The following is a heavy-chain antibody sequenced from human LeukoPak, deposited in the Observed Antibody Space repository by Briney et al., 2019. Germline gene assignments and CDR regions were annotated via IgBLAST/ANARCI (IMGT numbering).Heavy chain of an antibody. CDR2: SYPSGST. D-gene: IGHD4-17*01. CDR1: AGSISSYY. V-gene: IGHV4-4*07. Sequence: SETLSVTCAVSAGSISSYYWRCIRQPSGKGLEWIGRSYPSGSTNYNPSLKSRVNMSVDTSKNQFSLKLSSVTAADTAVYYCARDPPYGDYWYFDLGGRGTLVTVAS. CDR3: ARDPPYGDYWYFDL. J-gene: IGHJ2*01.